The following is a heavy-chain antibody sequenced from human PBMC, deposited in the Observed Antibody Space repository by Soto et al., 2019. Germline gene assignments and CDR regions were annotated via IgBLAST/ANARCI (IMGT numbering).Heavy chain of an antibody. J-gene: IGHJ4*02. CDR3: ARMMVDSSGWLNFDY. V-gene: IGHV3-33*01. D-gene: IGHD6-19*01. Sequence: GGSLRLSCAASGFTFSSYGMHWVRQAPGKGLEWVAVIWYDGSNKYYADSVKGRFTISRDNSKNTLYLQMNSLRAEDTAVYYCARMMVDSSGWLNFDYWGQGTLVTVSS. CDR1: GFTFSSYG. CDR2: IWYDGSNK.